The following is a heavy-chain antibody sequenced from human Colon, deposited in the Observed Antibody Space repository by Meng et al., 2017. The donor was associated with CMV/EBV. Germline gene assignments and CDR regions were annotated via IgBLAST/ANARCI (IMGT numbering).Heavy chain of an antibody. V-gene: IGHV1-18*01. D-gene: IGHD3-3*01. CDR3: ARVEIWSGYQPPGNYYYYYGMDV. CDR1: GYTFTSYA. J-gene: IGHJ6*02. Sequence: ASVKVSCKASGYTFTSYAITWVRQAPGQGLEWMGWISVYKVSTDYAQKFQDRITMTTDPSTSTVYMELRSLGSDDTAVYYCARVEIWSGYQPPGNYYYYYGMDVWGQGTTVTVSS. CDR2: ISVYKVST.